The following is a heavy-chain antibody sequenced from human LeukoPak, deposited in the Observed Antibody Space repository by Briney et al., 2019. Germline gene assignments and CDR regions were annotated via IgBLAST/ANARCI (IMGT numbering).Heavy chain of an antibody. CDR1: WFTVSSNY. CDR3: ARDFYYGSGSYLR. V-gene: IGHV3-53*01. D-gene: IGHD3-10*01. Sequence: GGSLRLSCAASWFTVSSNYMSWVRQAPGKGLEWVSVIYSGGNTDYADSVKGRFNISRDNSRNTLYLQMNSLRAEDTAVYYCARDFYYGSGSYLRWGQGTLVTVSS. CDR2: IYSGGNT. J-gene: IGHJ4*02.